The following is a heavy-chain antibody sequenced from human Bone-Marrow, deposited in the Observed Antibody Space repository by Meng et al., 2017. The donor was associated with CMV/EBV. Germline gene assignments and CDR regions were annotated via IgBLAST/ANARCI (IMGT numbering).Heavy chain of an antibody. CDR1: GGSISSSSYC. V-gene: IGHV4-39*01. CDR3: AVRFHDSSGYYLDY. D-gene: IGHD3-22*01. CDR2: IYYSGST. Sequence: SGGSISSSSYCWGWIRQPPGKGLEWIGSIYYSGSTYYNPSLKSRVTISVDTSKNQFSLKLSSVTAADTAVYYCAVRFHDSSGYYLDYWGQGTLVTVSS. J-gene: IGHJ4*02.